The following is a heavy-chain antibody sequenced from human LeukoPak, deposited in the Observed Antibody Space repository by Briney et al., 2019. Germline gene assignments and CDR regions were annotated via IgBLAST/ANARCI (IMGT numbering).Heavy chain of an antibody. CDR2: ISSSGSTI. CDR3: ARERQWLVLPYFDY. D-gene: IGHD6-19*01. CDR1: GFSFSIYS. V-gene: IGHV3-48*04. J-gene: IGHJ4*02. Sequence: PGGSLRLSCAASGFSFSIYSMNWVRQAPGKGLEWVSYISSSGSTIYYADSVKGRFTISRDNAKNSLYLQMNSLRAEDTAVYYCARERQWLVLPYFDYWGQGTLVTVSS.